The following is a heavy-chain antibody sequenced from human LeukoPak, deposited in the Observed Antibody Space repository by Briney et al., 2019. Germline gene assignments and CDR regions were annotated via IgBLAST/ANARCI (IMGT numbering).Heavy chain of an antibody. CDR3: ARPKAGYSSTDAFDI. V-gene: IGHV4-34*01. J-gene: IGHJ3*02. CDR2: INHSGSA. D-gene: IGHD6-19*01. Sequence: SETLSLTCAVHGGSLSGFYWNWIRQSPGKGLEWIGEINHSGSANYNPSLKSRVTMSVDTSENQFSLKLSSVTAADTAVYYCARPKAGYSSTDAFDIWGQGTTVTVSS. CDR1: GGSLSGFY.